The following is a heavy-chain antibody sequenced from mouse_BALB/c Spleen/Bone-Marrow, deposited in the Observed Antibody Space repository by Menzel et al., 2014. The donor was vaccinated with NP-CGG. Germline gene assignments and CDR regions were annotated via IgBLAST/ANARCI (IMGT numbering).Heavy chain of an antibody. D-gene: IGHD1-1*02. CDR1: GYTFTEYT. CDR2: INPNNGGT. Sequence: VQLKESGPELVKPGASVKISCKTSGYTFTEYTMHWVKQSHGKSLEWIGGINPNNGGTSYNQKFKGKATLTVDKSSSTAYMEPGRLASEDSAVCYCERWGWFYDYFAYGGQGTVVTVSA. V-gene: IGHV1-18*01. CDR3: ERWGWFYDYFAY. J-gene: IGHJ3*01.